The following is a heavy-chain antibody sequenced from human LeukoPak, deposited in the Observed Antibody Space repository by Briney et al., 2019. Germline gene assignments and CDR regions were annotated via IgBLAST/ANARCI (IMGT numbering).Heavy chain of an antibody. V-gene: IGHV3-23*01. D-gene: IGHD3-22*01. CDR3: AKRSHYYDSSGYLFPFGY. J-gene: IGHJ4*02. CDR1: GFTFSSYA. CDR2: ISGSGGST. Sequence: GGSLRLSCAASGFTFSSYAMSWVRQAPGKGLEWVSAISGSGGSTYYADSVKGRFTISRDNSKNMLYLQMNSLRAEDTAVYYCAKRSHYYDSSGYLFPFGYWGQGTLVTVSS.